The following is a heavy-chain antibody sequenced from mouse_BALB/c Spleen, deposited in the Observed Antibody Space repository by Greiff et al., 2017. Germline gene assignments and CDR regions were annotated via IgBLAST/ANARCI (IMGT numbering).Heavy chain of an antibody. V-gene: IGHV5-4*02. CDR1: GFTFSDYY. CDR2: ISAGGSYT. CDR3: ARGALLDY. Sequence: EVKLVESGGGLVKPGGSLKLSCAASGFTFSDYYMYWVRQTPEKRLEWVATISAGGSYTYYPDSVKGRFTISRDNAKNNLYLQMSSLKSEDTAMYYCARGALLDYWGQGTTLTVSS. D-gene: IGHD1-1*01. J-gene: IGHJ2*01.